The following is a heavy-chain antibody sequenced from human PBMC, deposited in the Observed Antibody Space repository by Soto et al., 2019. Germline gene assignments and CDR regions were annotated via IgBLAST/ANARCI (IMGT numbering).Heavy chain of an antibody. CDR1: GYTFTGYY. CDR3: ARDSVPLVDTAMVTWRDYYYYYYMDV. J-gene: IGHJ6*03. Sequence: QVQLVQSGAEVKKPGASVKVSCKASGYTFTGYYMHWVRQAPGQGLEWMGWINPNSGGTNYAQKFQGWVTMTRDTSISTAYMELSRLRSDDTAVYYCARDSVPLVDTAMVTWRDYYYYYYMDVWGKGTTVTVSS. V-gene: IGHV1-2*04. CDR2: INPNSGGT. D-gene: IGHD5-18*01.